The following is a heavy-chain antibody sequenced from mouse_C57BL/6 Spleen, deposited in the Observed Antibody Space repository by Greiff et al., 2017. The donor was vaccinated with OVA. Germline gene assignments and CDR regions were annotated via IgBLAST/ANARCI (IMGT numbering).Heavy chain of an antibody. V-gene: IGHV5-16*01. D-gene: IGHD1-1*01. CDR3: ARDDYGSSYGGFYWYFDV. CDR2: INYDGSST. Sequence: EVQVVESEGGLVQPGSSMKLSCTASGFTFSDYYMAWVRQVPEKGLEWVANINYDGSSTYYLDSLKSRFIISRDNAKNILYLQMSSLKSEDTATYYCARDDYGSSYGGFYWYFDVWGTGTTVTVSS. J-gene: IGHJ1*03. CDR1: GFTFSDYY.